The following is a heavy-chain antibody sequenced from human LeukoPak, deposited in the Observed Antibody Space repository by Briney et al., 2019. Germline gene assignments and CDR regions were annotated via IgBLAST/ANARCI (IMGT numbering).Heavy chain of an antibody. CDR2: ISAYNGNT. D-gene: IGHD3-22*01. Sequence: ASVEVSCKASGYTFTSYGISWVRQAPGQGLEWMGWISAYNGNTNYAQKLQGRVTMTTDTSTSTAYMELRSLRSDDTAVYYCARVLGDYYDSSGYHSAFDIWGQGTMVTVSS. CDR1: GYTFTSYG. V-gene: IGHV1-18*01. J-gene: IGHJ3*02. CDR3: ARVLGDYYDSSGYHSAFDI.